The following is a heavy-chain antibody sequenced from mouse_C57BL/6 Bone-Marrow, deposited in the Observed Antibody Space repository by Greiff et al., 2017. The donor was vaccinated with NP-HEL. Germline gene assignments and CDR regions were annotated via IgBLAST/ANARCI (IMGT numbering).Heavy chain of an antibody. Sequence: EVQRVESGGDLVKPGGSLKLSCAASGFTFSSYGMSWVRQTPDKRLEWVATISSGGSYTYYPDSVKGRFTFSRDNAKNTLYLQISSLKSEDTAMYYCARQRGLTGTYYFDDWGQGTTLTVAS. CDR1: GFTFSSYG. CDR3: ARQRGLTGTYYFDD. V-gene: IGHV5-6*01. J-gene: IGHJ2*01. CDR2: ISSGGSYT. D-gene: IGHD4-1*01.